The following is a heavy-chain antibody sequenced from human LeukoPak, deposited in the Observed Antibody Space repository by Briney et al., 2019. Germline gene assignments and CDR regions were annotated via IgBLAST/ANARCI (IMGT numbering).Heavy chain of an antibody. J-gene: IGHJ5*02. CDR1: GGSISSGGYY. CDR2: IYYSGST. CDR3: ARDIGDYGWYDP. D-gene: IGHD3-16*01. V-gene: IGHV4-31*03. Sequence: SETLSLTCTVSGGSISSGGYYWSWIRQHPGKGLEWIGYIYYSGSTYYNPSLKSRVTISVDTSKNQFSLKLSSVTAADTAVYYCARDIGDYGWYDPWGQGTLVTVSS.